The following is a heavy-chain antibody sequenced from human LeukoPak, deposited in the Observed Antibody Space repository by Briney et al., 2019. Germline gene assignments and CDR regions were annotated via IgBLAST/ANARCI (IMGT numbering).Heavy chain of an antibody. D-gene: IGHD3-22*01. Sequence: GGSLRLSCAVSGITLSNYGMSWVRQAPGKGLEWVAGISGSGGRTNYADSVRGRFTVSRDNPRNTLYLQMNSLRAEDTAVYFCAKRGVVIRVILVGFHKEANYFDSWGQGALVTVSS. CDR2: ISGSGGRT. J-gene: IGHJ4*02. CDR1: GITLSNYG. V-gene: IGHV3-23*01. CDR3: AKRGVVIRVILVGFHKEANYFDS.